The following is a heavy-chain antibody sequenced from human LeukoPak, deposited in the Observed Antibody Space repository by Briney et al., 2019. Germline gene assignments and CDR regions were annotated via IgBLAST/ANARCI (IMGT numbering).Heavy chain of an antibody. V-gene: IGHV3-9*01. CDR3: AINGGGDSGYGNFDY. J-gene: IGHJ4*02. D-gene: IGHD5-12*01. Sequence: GGSLRLSCAVSGFTFDDYAMHWVRQDPGKGLEWVSGINWNSDSIGYADSVKGRFTTSRDNAKNSLYLQMNSLRAEDTAFYYCAINGGGDSGYGNFDYWGQGTLVTVSS. CDR1: GFTFDDYA. CDR2: INWNSDSI.